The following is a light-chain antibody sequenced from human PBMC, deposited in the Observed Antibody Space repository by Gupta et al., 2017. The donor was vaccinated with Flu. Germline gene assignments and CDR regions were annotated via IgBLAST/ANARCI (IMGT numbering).Light chain of an antibody. Sequence: QSALTQPASVSGSPGQSCTTSCTGTSSDVGSYNLVSWYQQHPGKAPKLMIYEGSKRPSGVSNRFSGSKSGNTAYLTIAGLQAEDEADYYCCSYAGSSVWVFGGGTKLTVL. CDR3: CSYAGSSVWV. V-gene: IGLV2-23*01. CDR1: SSDVGSYNL. J-gene: IGLJ3*02. CDR2: EGS.